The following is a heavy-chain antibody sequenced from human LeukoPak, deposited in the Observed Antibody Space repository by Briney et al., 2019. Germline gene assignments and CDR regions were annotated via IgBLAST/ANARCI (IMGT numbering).Heavy chain of an antibody. Sequence: ASVKVSCKASGYTFTSYDINWVRQATGQGLEWMGWMNPNSGNTGYAQKLQGRVTMTRNTSISTAYMELSSLRSEDTAVYYCARGPVVPAARRTNWFDPWGQGTLVTVSS. J-gene: IGHJ5*02. CDR3: ARGPVVPAARRTNWFDP. CDR2: MNPNSGNT. D-gene: IGHD2-2*01. CDR1: GYTFTSYD. V-gene: IGHV1-8*01.